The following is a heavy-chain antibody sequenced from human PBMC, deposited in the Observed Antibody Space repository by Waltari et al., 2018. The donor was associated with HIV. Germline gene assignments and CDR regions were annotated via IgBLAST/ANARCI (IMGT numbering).Heavy chain of an antibody. D-gene: IGHD2-8*01. V-gene: IGHV1-8*02. CDR3: ARMYCTLSTCSRINWFDP. CDR1: GDKLVGYD. Sequence: VQLVQSGAEVKKPGASVKVSCKRSGDKLVGYDLTWVRKAKGQGLEWMGWINPKTGKTGTAQKFQGRMTMSVNVSSEIAYLDLRDLRSEDTATYFCARMYCTLSTCSRINWFDPWGQGSSITVSS. J-gene: IGHJ5*02. CDR2: INPKTGKT.